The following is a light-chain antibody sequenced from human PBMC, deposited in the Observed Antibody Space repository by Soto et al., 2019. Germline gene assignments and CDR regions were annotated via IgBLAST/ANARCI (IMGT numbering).Light chain of an antibody. Sequence: DIQMTQSPSSLSASVGDRVIITCRASQSIRKYLNWYQHKPGKVPTLLIYAASSLQSGVPSRFSGSGSGTEFTLTITSLQPEDFATYYCQQSGDTPPWTFGQGTPVEIK. CDR1: QSIRKY. CDR3: QQSGDTPPWT. CDR2: AAS. J-gene: IGKJ1*01. V-gene: IGKV1-39*01.